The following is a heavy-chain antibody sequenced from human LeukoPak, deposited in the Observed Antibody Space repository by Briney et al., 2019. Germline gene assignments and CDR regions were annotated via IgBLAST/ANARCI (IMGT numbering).Heavy chain of an antibody. CDR1: GYTLTELS. D-gene: IGHD6-19*01. Sequence: ASVKVSCKVSGYTLTELSMHWVRQAPGKGREWRGGFDPADGETIYGQKFQGRATMTEDTSTDTAYMALSSLRSEDTAVYYCAGDSVGVAGTGDYWGQGTLVTVSS. V-gene: IGHV1-24*01. CDR3: AGDSVGVAGTGDY. CDR2: FDPADGET. J-gene: IGHJ4*02.